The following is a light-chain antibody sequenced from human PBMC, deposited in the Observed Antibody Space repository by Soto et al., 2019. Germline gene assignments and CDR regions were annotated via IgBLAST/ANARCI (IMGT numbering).Light chain of an antibody. CDR1: QTVRNNY. CDR2: DAS. Sequence: EFVLTQSPGTLSLSPGERATLSCRASQTVRNNYLAWYQQKPGQAPRLLIYDASSRATGIPDRFSGGGSGTDFTLTISGLQPEDFASYHCQQTYSDISFGGGTKVDIK. V-gene: IGKV3-20*01. CDR3: QQTYSDIS. J-gene: IGKJ4*01.